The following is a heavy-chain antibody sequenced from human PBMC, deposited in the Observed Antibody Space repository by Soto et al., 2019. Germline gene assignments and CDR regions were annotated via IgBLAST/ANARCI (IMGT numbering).Heavy chain of an antibody. Sequence: RGSLRLSCAASGLTLSNYWMIWVRQAPVKGLEFVANINQDGSEKYYVDSVKGRFTISRDNAKNSLYLQMNSLRAEYTALYYCGRDRVWDDYSAQGTLVTGSS. CDR2: INQDGSEK. V-gene: IGHV3-7*01. J-gene: IGHJ4*02. D-gene: IGHD3-16*01. CDR3: GRDRVWDDY. CDR1: GLTLSNYW.